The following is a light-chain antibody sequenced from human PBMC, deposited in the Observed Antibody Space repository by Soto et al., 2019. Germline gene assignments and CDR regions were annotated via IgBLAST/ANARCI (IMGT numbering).Light chain of an antibody. J-gene: IGLJ2*01. CDR1: SGHSNFA. Sequence: QSVLTQSPSASASLGGSVKLTCTLSSGHSNFAIAWLQQQPDRGPRYLMKVNTDGSHDKGDGIPDRFSGSTSGAERYLTISSLQSEDEADYYCQTWGTGTHVVFGGGTKLTVL. CDR2: VNTDGSH. V-gene: IGLV4-69*01. CDR3: QTWGTGTHVV.